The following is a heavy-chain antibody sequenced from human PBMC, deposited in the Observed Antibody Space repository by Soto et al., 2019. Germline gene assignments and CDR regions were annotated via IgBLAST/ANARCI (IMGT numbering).Heavy chain of an antibody. J-gene: IGHJ4*02. D-gene: IGHD3-10*01. CDR1: GGSISSSSYY. Sequence: PSETLSLACTVSGGSISSSSYYWGWIRQPPGKGLEWIGSIYYSGSTYYNPSLKSRVTISVDTSKNQFSLKLSSVTAADTAVYYCARGRKAANSLDYWGQGTLVTVS. CDR2: IYYSGST. CDR3: ARGRKAANSLDY. V-gene: IGHV4-39*01.